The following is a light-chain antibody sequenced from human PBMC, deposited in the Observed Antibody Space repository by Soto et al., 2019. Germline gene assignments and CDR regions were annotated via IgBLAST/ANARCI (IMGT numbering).Light chain of an antibody. J-gene: IGLJ1*01. V-gene: IGLV2-23*01. CDR1: SSDVGSYNL. CDR2: EGS. Sequence: QSVLTQPACVSGSPGQSITISCTGTSSDVGSYNLVSWYQQHPGKAPKLMLYEGSKRPSGVSNRFSGSKSGSTASLTISGLQAEDESDYYCCSYAGSSTYVFGTGTKVTVL. CDR3: CSYAGSSTYV.